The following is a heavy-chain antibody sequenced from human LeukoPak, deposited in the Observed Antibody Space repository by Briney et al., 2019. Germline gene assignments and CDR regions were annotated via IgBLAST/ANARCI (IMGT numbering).Heavy chain of an antibody. J-gene: IGHJ4*02. D-gene: IGHD4-23*01. V-gene: IGHV1-69*04. CDR1: GGTFSSYA. Sequence: APVKVSCKASGGTFSSYAISWVRQAPGQGLEWMGRIIPILGIANYAQKFQGRVTITADKSTSTAYMELSSLRSEDTAVYYCARDHDYGGNSGFDYWGQGTLVTVSS. CDR2: IIPILGIA. CDR3: ARDHDYGGNSGFDY.